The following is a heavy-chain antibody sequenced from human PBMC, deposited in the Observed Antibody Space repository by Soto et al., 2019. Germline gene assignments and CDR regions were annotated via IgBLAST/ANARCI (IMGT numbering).Heavy chain of an antibody. Sequence: EVQLVESGGGLIQPGGSLRLSCAASGFTVSSKYMTWVRQAPGKGLAWVSVIYGGGTTYYADSVKGRFTISRDNSKNTLYLQMTSLRGEDTAVYYCVQTTGWPGFDIWGQGTLVTVSS. J-gene: IGHJ4*02. CDR1: GFTVSSKY. CDR3: VQTTGWPGFDI. V-gene: IGHV3-53*01. CDR2: IYGGGTT. D-gene: IGHD6-19*01.